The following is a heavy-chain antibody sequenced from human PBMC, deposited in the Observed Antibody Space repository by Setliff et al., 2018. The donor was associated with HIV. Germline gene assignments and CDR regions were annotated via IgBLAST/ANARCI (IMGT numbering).Heavy chain of an antibody. CDR3: ARDWGKTDDTAVYYCIRGPWRTGMDV. V-gene: IGHV3-66*02. Sequence: GGSLRLSCEASGLTVTNNYMSWVRQAPGKGLEWVSVIYSGGNKFYADSVKGRFTISRDNSKNTVYLQLNSLRAEDTAVYYCARDWGKTDDTAVYYCIRGPWRTGMDVWGQGTTVTVSS. D-gene: IGHD3-10*01. CDR1: GLTVTNNY. CDR2: IYSGGNK. J-gene: IGHJ6*02.